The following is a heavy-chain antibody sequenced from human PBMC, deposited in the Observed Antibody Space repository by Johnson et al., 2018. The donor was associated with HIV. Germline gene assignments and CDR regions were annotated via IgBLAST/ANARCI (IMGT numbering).Heavy chain of an antibody. CDR2: ISSSGSTI. CDR1: GFTFSDYY. V-gene: IGHV3-11*04. D-gene: IGHD6-19*01. CDR3: ARIPGSGCEHDAVDI. Sequence: QVQLVESGGGLVKPGGSLRLSCVASGFTFSDYYMTWIRQAPRKGLEWVSYISSSGSTIYYADSVKGRFTISRDNARNSLFLQLNSLRAEVTAVYYCARIPGSGCEHDAVDIWGQGTLVTVSS. J-gene: IGHJ3*02.